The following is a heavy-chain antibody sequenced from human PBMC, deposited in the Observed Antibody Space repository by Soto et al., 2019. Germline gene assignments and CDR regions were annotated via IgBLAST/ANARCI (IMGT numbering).Heavy chain of an antibody. CDR3: VRALRHTAMVYPWFDP. CDR1: GASFSTGAYY. Sequence: TLSLICTVSGASFSTGAYYWGWVRQRPGKGLEWVGYIYESGYTYYNTSLKSRLTISLDRSNNQFSLGLTSVTAADTAVYYCVRALRHTAMVYPWFDPSGHGTLVTVSS. V-gene: IGHV4-31*03. CDR2: IYESGYT. D-gene: IGHD5-18*01. J-gene: IGHJ5*02.